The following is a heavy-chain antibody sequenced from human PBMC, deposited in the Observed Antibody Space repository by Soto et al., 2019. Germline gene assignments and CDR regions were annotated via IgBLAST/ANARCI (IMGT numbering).Heavy chain of an antibody. CDR1: GYTFTGYY. J-gene: IGHJ6*03. V-gene: IGHV1-2*04. D-gene: IGHD3-3*01. CDR3: ARGIFGVVIPPPTTEKYYYYMDV. CDR2: INPNSGGT. Sequence: ASVKVSCKASGYTFTGYYMHWVRQAPGQGLEWMGWINPNSGGTNYAQKFQGWVTMTRDTSISTAYMELSRLRSDDTAVYYCARGIFGVVIPPPTTEKYYYYMDVWGKGTTVTVSS.